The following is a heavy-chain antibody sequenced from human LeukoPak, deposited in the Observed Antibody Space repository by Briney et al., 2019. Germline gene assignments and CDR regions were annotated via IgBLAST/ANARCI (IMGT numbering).Heavy chain of an antibody. CDR2: IKSKTDGGTT. J-gene: IGHJ4*02. CDR3: TTEGSSGWFDY. V-gene: IGHV3-15*01. Sequence: GGSLRLSCAASGFTVSNNYMNWVRQAPGKGLEWVGRIKSKTDGGTTDYAAPVKGRFTISRDDSKNTLYLQMNSLKTEDTAVYYCTTEGSSGWFDYWGQGTLVTVSS. D-gene: IGHD6-19*01. CDR1: GFTVSNNY.